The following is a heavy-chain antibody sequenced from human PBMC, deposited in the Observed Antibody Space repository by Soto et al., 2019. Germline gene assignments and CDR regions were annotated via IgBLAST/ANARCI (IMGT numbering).Heavy chain of an antibody. CDR1: GYSFTSHW. J-gene: IGHJ4*02. V-gene: IGHV5-51*01. Sequence: DVQLVQSGAEVKKPGESLKISCKGSGYSFTSHWIAWVRHMPGKGLEWMGIVYPGDSDTRYSPSFQGQITISADKSINTAYLQWRSLRASDTAMYYCVRSLPSPDHWGQGTLVTVSS. CDR3: VRSLPSPDH. CDR2: VYPGDSDT.